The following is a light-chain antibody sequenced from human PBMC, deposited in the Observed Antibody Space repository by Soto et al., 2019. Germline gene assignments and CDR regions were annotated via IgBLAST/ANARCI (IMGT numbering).Light chain of an antibody. J-gene: IGKJ3*01. CDR3: QQLNSYPLT. CDR2: AAS. V-gene: IGKV1-9*01. CDR1: QGISSY. Sequence: DIQLTQSPSFLSASVGDRVTITCRASQGISSYLAWYQQKPGKAPKLLIYAASTLQSGVPSKFIGSGSGTEFTLPICSLQPEDFPTYYCQQLNSYPLTFGPGTKVDI.